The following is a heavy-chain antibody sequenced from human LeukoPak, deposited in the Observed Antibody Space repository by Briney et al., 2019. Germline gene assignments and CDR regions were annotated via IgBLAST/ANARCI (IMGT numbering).Heavy chain of an antibody. CDR3: AKDTPFSGRVFDY. Sequence: GGSXXLSCAGCGFTCDDYAMHGVGQARGKGVEWVSLIIGDGVIKQYKDCVKGRFTIYRENRKNSMYMKKKSVRRGDSGLYYCAKDTPFSGRVFDYWGQGTPVTVSS. D-gene: IGHD5-12*01. CDR1: GFTCDDYA. CDR2: IIGDGVIK. J-gene: IGHJ4*02. V-gene: IGHV3-43*02.